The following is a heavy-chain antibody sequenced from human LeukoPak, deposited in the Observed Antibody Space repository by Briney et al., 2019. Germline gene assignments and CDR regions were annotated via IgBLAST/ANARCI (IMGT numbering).Heavy chain of an antibody. J-gene: IGHJ4*02. CDR2: ISWNSGSI. Sequence: GGSLRLSCAASGFTFSSYAMHWVRQAPGKGLEWVSGISWNSGSIGYADSVKGRFTISRDNAKNSLYLQMNSLRAEDTALYYCAKDVSSSWYYFDYWGQGTLVTVSS. CDR3: AKDVSSSWYYFDY. CDR1: GFTFSSYA. D-gene: IGHD6-13*01. V-gene: IGHV3-9*01.